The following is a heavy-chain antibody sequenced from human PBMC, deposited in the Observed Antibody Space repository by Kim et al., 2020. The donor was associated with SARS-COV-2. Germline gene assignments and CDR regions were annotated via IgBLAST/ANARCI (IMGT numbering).Heavy chain of an antibody. D-gene: IGHD3-10*01. CDR1: GGTFSSYA. CDR2: IIPIFGTA. J-gene: IGHJ6*02. V-gene: IGHV1-69*13. Sequence: SVKVSCKASGGTFSSYAISWVRQAPGQGLEWMGGIIPIFGTANYAQKFQGRVTITADESTSTAYMELSSLRSEDTAVYYCARGRYYGSGSYYYYGMDVWGQGTTVTVSS. CDR3: ARGRYYGSGSYYYYGMDV.